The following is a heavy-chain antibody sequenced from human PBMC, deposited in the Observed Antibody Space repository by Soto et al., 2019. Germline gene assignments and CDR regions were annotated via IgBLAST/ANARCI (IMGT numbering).Heavy chain of an antibody. J-gene: IGHJ4*02. CDR1: GGSVSSGSYY. V-gene: IGHV4-61*01. Sequence: SETLSLTCTVSGGSVSSGSYYWTWIRQPPGKRLEWIGYVYFTGGTNYSPSLKSRITISRDTSRNQFSLELSSVTAADTAVYYAHFDSWGQGALVTVSS. CDR2: VYFTGGT. CDR3: HFDS.